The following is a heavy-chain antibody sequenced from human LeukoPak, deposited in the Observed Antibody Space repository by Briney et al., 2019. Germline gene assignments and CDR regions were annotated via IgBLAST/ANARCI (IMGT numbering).Heavy chain of an antibody. CDR2: IYYSGST. J-gene: IGHJ4*02. CDR1: GGSISSYY. V-gene: IGHV4-59*08. Sequence: PSETLSLTCTVSGGSISSYYWSWIRQPPGKGLEWIGYIYYSGSTNYNPSLKSRVTISLDTSKNQFSLRLSSVTAADTAVYYCARVPGESSGYPYFDYWGQGTLVTVSS. CDR3: ARVPGESSGYPYFDY. D-gene: IGHD3-22*01.